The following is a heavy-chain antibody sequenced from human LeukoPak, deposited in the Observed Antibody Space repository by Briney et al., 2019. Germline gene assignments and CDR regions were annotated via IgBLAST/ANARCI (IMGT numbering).Heavy chain of an antibody. V-gene: IGHV4-61*02. CDR2: IYTSGST. CDR1: GGSISSGSYY. Sequence: SETLSLTCTVSGGSISSGSYYWSWIRQPAGKGLEWIGRIYTSGSTNYNPSLKSRVTISVDTSKHQFSLKLSSVTAADTAVYYCARFAKTIYGDYIDYWGQGTLVTVSS. D-gene: IGHD4-17*01. CDR3: ARFAKTIYGDYIDY. J-gene: IGHJ4*02.